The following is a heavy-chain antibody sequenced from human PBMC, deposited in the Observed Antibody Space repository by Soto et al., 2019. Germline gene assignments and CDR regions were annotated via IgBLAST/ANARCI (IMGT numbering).Heavy chain of an antibody. Sequence: PGETLKISCPASGYSFTHNWIAWVRQKPGKGLEWLGVIYPLDSFTKYSPSFEGQVTMSVDKSVNTASLLSNSLKASDSAMYFCARVIVPKVSTMAGMDVWGEGTTVTVSS. D-gene: IGHD2-21*01. CDR2: IYPLDSFT. J-gene: IGHJ6*03. V-gene: IGHV5-51*01. CDR3: ARVIVPKVSTMAGMDV. CDR1: GYSFTHNW.